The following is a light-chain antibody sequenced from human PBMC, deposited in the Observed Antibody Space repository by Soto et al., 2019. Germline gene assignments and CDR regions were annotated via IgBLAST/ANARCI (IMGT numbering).Light chain of an antibody. CDR2: EVT. J-gene: IGLJ2*01. Sequence: QSALTQPPSASGSPGQSVTISCTGTSSDVGGYNCVSWYQQHPGKAPKLMIYEVTKRPSGVPDRFSGSKSGNTASLTVSGLQAEDEADYYCNSYAGSNNLVFGGGTKLTVL. V-gene: IGLV2-8*01. CDR1: SSDVGGYNC. CDR3: NSYAGSNNLV.